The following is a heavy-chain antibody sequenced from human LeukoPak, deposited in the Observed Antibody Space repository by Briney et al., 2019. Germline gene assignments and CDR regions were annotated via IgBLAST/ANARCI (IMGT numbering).Heavy chain of an antibody. D-gene: IGHD6-25*01. CDR1: GYTFTGYY. J-gene: IGHJ3*02. CDR3: ARAHAAHAFDI. V-gene: IGHV1-46*01. Sequence: ASVKVSCKASGYTFTGYYMHWVRQAPGQGLEWMGIINPSGGSTSYAQKFQGRVTMTRDTSTSTVYMELSSLRSEDTAVYYCARAHAAHAFDIWGQGTMVTVSS. CDR2: INPSGGST.